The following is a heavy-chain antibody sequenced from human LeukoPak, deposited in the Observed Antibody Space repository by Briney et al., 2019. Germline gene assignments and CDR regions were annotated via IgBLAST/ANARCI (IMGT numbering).Heavy chain of an antibody. D-gene: IGHD6-19*01. CDR3: TRDLKAGNRGY. Sequence: GGSLRLSCAASGFTVSSNYMSWVRQAPGKGLEWVGTISGTVYGATTEYAASVKGRFTISRDDSKSIAHLQMNSLKTEDTAVYYCTRDLKAGNRGYWGQGTLVTVSS. CDR2: ISGTVYGATT. V-gene: IGHV3-49*04. CDR1: GFTVSSNY. J-gene: IGHJ4*02.